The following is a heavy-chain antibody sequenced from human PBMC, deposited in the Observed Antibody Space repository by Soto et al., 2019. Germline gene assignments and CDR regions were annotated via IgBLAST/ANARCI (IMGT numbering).Heavy chain of an antibody. V-gene: IGHV1-46*03. CDR2: INPSGGSI. CDR3: ARVVYSGYDTFDY. D-gene: IGHD5-12*01. CDR1: GYTFTSYY. J-gene: IGHJ4*02. Sequence: QVQLVQSGAEVKKPGASVKVSCKASGYTFTSYYMHWVRQAPGQGLGWVGIINPSGGSISYAQKFQGRVTMTRDTSTSTVYMELSSLRSEDTAVYYCARVVYSGYDTFDYWGQGTLVTVSS.